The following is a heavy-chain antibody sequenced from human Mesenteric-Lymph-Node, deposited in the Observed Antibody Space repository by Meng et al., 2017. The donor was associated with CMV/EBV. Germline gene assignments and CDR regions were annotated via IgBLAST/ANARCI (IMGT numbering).Heavy chain of an antibody. CDR2: IYHNGYT. Sequence: SETLSLTCTVSGDSISTYYWSWIRQPPGKGLEWIGFIYHNGYTDYNPSLKSRVTMSVDTSKNQFSLSLTSVTAADTAIYYCARERSYRDAMDVWGQGTTVTVSS. CDR3: ARERSYRDAMDV. J-gene: IGHJ6*02. V-gene: IGHV4-59*01. CDR1: GDSISTYY. D-gene: IGHD3-10*01.